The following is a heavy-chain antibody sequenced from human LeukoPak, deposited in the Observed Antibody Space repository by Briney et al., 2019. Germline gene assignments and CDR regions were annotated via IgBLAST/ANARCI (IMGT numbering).Heavy chain of an antibody. CDR3: ARDPSNSSGYHAHFDS. Sequence: ASVKVSCKASGYTFTHHGISWVRQAPGQGLEWMGWISCYNGDTMYAQNVQGRVTMTTETSTRTAYIELRSLRSDDTAMYYCARDPSNSSGYHAHFDSWGQGTLVTVSS. V-gene: IGHV1-18*01. CDR2: ISCYNGDT. D-gene: IGHD3-22*01. J-gene: IGHJ4*02. CDR1: GYTFTHHG.